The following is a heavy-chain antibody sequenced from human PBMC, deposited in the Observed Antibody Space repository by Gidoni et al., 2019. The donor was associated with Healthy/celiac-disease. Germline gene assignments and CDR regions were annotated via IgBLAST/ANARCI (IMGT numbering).Heavy chain of an antibody. J-gene: IGHJ4*02. CDR2: ISGSGGST. V-gene: IGHV3-23*01. CDR3: ANHISIRYSSSPIDY. Sequence: EVQRLESGGGLVQPGGSMRRSGAASGFNLSSYAMSWVRQAPGKGLEWVSAISGSGGSTYYADSVKGRFTISRDNSKNTLYLQMNSLRAEDTAVYYCANHISIRYSSSPIDYWGQGTLVTVSS. D-gene: IGHD6-13*01. CDR1: GFNLSSYA.